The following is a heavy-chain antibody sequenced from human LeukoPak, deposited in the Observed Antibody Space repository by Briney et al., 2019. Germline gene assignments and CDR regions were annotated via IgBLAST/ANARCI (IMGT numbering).Heavy chain of an antibody. CDR2: TYYRSKWYN. CDR1: GDSVSNNSAI. J-gene: IGHJ4*02. CDR3: ARSSNLHYFDY. V-gene: IGHV6-1*01. Sequence: NPSQTLSLTCAISGDSVSNNSAIWIWIRQSPSIGLQWLGRTYYRSKWYNDYAVSVKSRITLNVDTSKNQFSLQLNSVTPEGTAVYYCARSSNLHYFDYWGQGTQVTVSS.